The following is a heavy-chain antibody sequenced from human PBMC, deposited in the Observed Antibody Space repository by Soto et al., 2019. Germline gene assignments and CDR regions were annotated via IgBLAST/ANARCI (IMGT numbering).Heavy chain of an antibody. CDR2: IYYSGST. Sequence: PSETLSLTCTVSGGSISSSSYYWGWIRQPPGKGLEWIGSIYYSGSTYYNPSLKSRVTISVDTSKNQFSLKLSSVTAADTAVYYCAGHCSSTSCYLGIDYWGQGTLVTVSS. CDR1: GGSISSSSYY. J-gene: IGHJ4*02. V-gene: IGHV4-39*01. D-gene: IGHD2-2*01. CDR3: AGHCSSTSCYLGIDY.